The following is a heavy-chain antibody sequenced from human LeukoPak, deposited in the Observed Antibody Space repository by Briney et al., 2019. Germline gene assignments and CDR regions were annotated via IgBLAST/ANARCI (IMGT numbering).Heavy chain of an antibody. V-gene: IGHV1-2*02. D-gene: IGHD4-17*01. CDR2: INPHSGGT. Sequence: ASVKVSCKASGYTFTNYGISWVRQAPGQGLEWMGWINPHSGGTNYAQNFRGRVTVARDTSINTAYMELSSLRSDDSAVYYCARGYHGDYYLDFWGQGTLVTVSS. CDR3: ARGYHGDYYLDF. J-gene: IGHJ4*02. CDR1: GYTFTNYG.